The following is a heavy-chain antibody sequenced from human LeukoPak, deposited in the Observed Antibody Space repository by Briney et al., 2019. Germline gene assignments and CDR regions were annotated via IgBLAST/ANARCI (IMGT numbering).Heavy chain of an antibody. CDR2: IVVGSGNT. Sequence: SVKVSCKASGFTFTSSAMQWVRQARGQRLEWIGWIVVGSGNTNYAQKFQERVTITRDMSTSTAYMELSSLRSEDTAVYYCAAVDTAMATSSSFDYWGQGTLVTVPS. V-gene: IGHV1-58*02. J-gene: IGHJ4*02. D-gene: IGHD5-18*01. CDR3: AAVDTAMATSSSFDY. CDR1: GFTFTSSA.